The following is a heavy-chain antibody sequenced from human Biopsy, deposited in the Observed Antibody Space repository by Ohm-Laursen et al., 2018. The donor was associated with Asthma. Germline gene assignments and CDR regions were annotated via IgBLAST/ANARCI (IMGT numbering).Heavy chain of an antibody. CDR2: IHKNGIG. D-gene: IGHD6-13*01. CDR3: ARQKLAAAEGPFDL. V-gene: IGHV4-39*01. CDR1: NGSISSNFYY. J-gene: IGHJ3*01. Sequence: GTLSLTCTVSNGSISSNFYYWGWIRQPPGKGLEWVGSIHKNGIGYYKSSLKSRLTISVDTSKNQFSLKVTSLTAADTAVYYCARQKLAAAEGPFDLWGQGTMVTVSS.